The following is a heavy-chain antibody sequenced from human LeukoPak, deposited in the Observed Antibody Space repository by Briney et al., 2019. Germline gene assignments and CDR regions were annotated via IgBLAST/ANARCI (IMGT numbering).Heavy chain of an antibody. V-gene: IGHV4-61*02. Sequence: PSQTLSLTCTVSGGSISSGSYYWSWIRQPAGKGLEWIGRIYTSGSTNYNPSLKSRVTISVDTSKNQFSLKLSSVTAADTALYYCARHVGKWGFDYWGQGTLVTVSS. J-gene: IGHJ4*02. CDR1: GGSISSGSYY. D-gene: IGHD7-27*01. CDR3: ARHVGKWGFDY. CDR2: IYTSGST.